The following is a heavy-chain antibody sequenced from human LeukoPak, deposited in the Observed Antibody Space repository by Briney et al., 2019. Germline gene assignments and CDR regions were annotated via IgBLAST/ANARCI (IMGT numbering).Heavy chain of an antibody. V-gene: IGHV5-51*01. Sequence: GESLKISCKASGYTFTNYWIGWVRQMPGKGLEWMGIIYPGDSDTRYSPSFRGQVIISVDKSISTAYLQWSSLKASDTAMYYCARAFNTGYSGYDFFDYWGQGTLVTVSS. J-gene: IGHJ4*02. CDR2: IYPGDSDT. CDR1: GYTFTNYW. D-gene: IGHD5-12*01. CDR3: ARAFNTGYSGYDFFDY.